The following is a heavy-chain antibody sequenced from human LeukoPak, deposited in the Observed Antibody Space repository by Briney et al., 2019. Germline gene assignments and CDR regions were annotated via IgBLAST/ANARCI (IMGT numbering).Heavy chain of an antibody. V-gene: IGHV1-69*13. CDR2: IIPIFGTA. D-gene: IGHD3-9*01. CDR1: GDTFSSNA. CDR3: AREVDYDILTGYSNDY. Sequence: ASVKVSCKASGDTFSSNAISWVRQAPGQGLEWMGGIIPIFGTANYAQKFQGRVTITADESTSTAYMELSSLRSEDTAVYYCAREVDYDILTGYSNDYWGQGTLVTVSS. J-gene: IGHJ4*02.